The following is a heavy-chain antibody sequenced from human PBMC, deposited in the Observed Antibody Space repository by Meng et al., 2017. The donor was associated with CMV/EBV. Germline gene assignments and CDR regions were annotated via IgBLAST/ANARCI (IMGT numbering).Heavy chain of an antibody. D-gene: IGHD3-22*01. Sequence: SETLSLTCTVSGGSISSSSYYWGWIRQPPGKGLEWIGSIYYSGSTYYNPSLKSRVTISVDTSKNQFSLKLSSVTAADTAVYYCTTDLYYYDSSGYFVRSPMYYFDYWGQGTLVTVSS. CDR2: IYYSGST. CDR3: TTDLYYYDSSGYFVRSPMYYFDY. V-gene: IGHV4-39*07. CDR1: GGSISSSSYY. J-gene: IGHJ4*02.